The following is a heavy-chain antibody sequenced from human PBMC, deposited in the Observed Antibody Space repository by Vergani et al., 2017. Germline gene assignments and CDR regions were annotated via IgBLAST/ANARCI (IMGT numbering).Heavy chain of an antibody. V-gene: IGHV3-9*01. CDR1: GFTFDDYA. CDR3: AKESNYYDSSGYPDY. Sequence: EVQLVESGGGLVQPGRSLRLSCAASGFTFDDYAMHWVRQAPGKGLEWVSGISWNGGSIGYADSVKGRFTISRDNAKNSLYLQMNSLRAEDTALYYCAKESNYYDSSGYPDYWGQGTLVTVAS. D-gene: IGHD3-22*01. CDR2: ISWNGGSI. J-gene: IGHJ4*02.